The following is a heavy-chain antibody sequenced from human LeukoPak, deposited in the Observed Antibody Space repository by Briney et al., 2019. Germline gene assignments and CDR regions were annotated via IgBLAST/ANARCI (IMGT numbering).Heavy chain of an antibody. Sequence: GGSLGLSCTASGFTFSTYTMHWVRQAPGKGLEWVTVISHDGNTKHYADSVKGRFTISRDNSKNSLYLQMNSLRAEDTAFYSCARSLPATREPQAIDYWGQGTLVTVSS. CDR3: ARSLPATREPQAIDY. CDR2: ISHDGNTK. CDR1: GFTFSTYT. V-gene: IGHV3-30*14. J-gene: IGHJ4*02. D-gene: IGHD2-2*01.